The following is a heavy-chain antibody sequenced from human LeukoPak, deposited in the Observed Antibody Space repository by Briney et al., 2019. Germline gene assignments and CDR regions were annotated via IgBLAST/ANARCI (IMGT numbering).Heavy chain of an antibody. Sequence: PSETLSLTCAVSGGSISSGGYSWSWIRQPPGKGLEWIGYIYYSGSTYYNPSLKSRVTISVDTSKNQFSLKLSSVTAADTAVYYCASLYYYGPGRESPRGNYYYYYMDVWGKGTTVTVSS. CDR2: IYYSGST. J-gene: IGHJ6*03. V-gene: IGHV4-30-4*07. CDR1: GGSISSGGYS. D-gene: IGHD3-10*01. CDR3: ASLYYYGPGRESPRGNYYYYYMDV.